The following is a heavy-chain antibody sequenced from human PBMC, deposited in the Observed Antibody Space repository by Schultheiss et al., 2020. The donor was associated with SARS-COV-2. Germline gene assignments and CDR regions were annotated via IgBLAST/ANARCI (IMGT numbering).Heavy chain of an antibody. V-gene: IGHV3-30-3*01. J-gene: IGHJ6*02. CDR2: ISYDGSNK. D-gene: IGHD1-1*01. CDR3: ARDLDNSAGYRYYYSGMDV. CDR1: GFTFSSYA. Sequence: GGSLRLSCTASGFTFSSYAIHWVRQAPGKGLEWVAVISYDGSNKYYAGSVKGRFTISRDNSKNTRYLQMNSLRAEDTAVYYCARDLDNSAGYRYYYSGMDVWGQGTTVTVSS.